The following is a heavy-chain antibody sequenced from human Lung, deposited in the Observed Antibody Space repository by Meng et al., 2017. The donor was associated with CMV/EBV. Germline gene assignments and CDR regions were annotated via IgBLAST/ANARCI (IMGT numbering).Heavy chain of an antibody. D-gene: IGHD1-1*01. CDR1: GFTFGFYS. CDR3: ARDQGSYEQLAPDYYYGMDV. J-gene: IGHJ6*02. CDR2: ITSASRYI. Sequence: ESXKISXAASGFTFGFYSLNWVRQAPGKGLEWVASITSASRYIFYADSVRGRFTVSRDNAKNSIYLQMNSLRAEDTAVYYCARDQGSYEQLAPDYYYGMDVWGRGTTVTVSS. V-gene: IGHV3-21*01.